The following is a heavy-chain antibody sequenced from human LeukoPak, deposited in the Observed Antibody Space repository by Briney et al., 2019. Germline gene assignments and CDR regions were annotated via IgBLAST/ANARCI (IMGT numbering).Heavy chain of an antibody. CDR3: AKDGDTMSGTYYYDMDV. Sequence: GGSLRLSCAASGFTFSIYAMHWVRQAPGKGLEWVAVISFDGSDKYYADSVKGRFTISRDNSKNTLYLQMNSLRGEDTAVYYCAKDGDTMSGTYYYDMDVWGKGTTVTIS. V-gene: IGHV3-30*04. CDR1: GFTFSIYA. CDR2: ISFDGSDK. D-gene: IGHD1-26*01. J-gene: IGHJ6*03.